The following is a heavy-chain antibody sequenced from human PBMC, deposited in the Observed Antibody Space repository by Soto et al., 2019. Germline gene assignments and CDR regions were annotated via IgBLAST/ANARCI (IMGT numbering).Heavy chain of an antibody. D-gene: IGHD2-8*02. Sequence: QVQLQQWGAGLLKPSETMSLTCAVYGGSFSGYYWTWIRQPPGTGLEWIGEINHRRSTNYNPSLKXRFTXSXDTSKNQFSLKLTSVTAADTAVYYCARDKITGLFDYWGQGTLVTVSS. CDR1: GGSFSGYY. CDR3: ARDKITGLFDY. V-gene: IGHV4-34*01. CDR2: INHRRST. J-gene: IGHJ4*02.